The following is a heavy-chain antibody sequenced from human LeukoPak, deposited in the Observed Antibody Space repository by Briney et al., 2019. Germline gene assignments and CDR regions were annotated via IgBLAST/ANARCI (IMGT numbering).Heavy chain of an antibody. D-gene: IGHD4-17*01. J-gene: IGHJ4*02. V-gene: IGHV3-30*03. Sequence: GGSLRLSCAASGFTFSSYGVHWVRQAPGKGLEWVAVISYDGSNKYYADSVKGRFTISRDNSKNTLYLQMNSLRAEDTAVYYCARRRFYLDYWGQGTLVTVSS. CDR1: GFTFSSYG. CDR3: ARRRFYLDY. CDR2: ISYDGSNK.